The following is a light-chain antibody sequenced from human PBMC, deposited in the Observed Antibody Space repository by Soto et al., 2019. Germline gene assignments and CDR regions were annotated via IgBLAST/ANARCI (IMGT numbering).Light chain of an antibody. V-gene: IGKV1-16*01. CDR1: QGINKF. Sequence: DIQMTQSPSSLSESVVDSVTITCRASQGINKFLAWFQQKPGTAPKSLISTASRLQSGVPSRFSGSGSGTHFTLTINNLQPEDFATYYCQQYESFPLTFGGGTRVEIK. CDR3: QQYESFPLT. CDR2: TAS. J-gene: IGKJ4*01.